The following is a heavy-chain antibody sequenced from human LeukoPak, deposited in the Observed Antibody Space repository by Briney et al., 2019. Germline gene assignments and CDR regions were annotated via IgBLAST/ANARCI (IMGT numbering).Heavy chain of an antibody. D-gene: IGHD3-10*01. CDR1: GYSFTTYW. Sequence: KPGESLKISCKTSGYSFTTYWIGWVRQMPGKGLEWMGIIYPDDSDTAYSPSFQGQVTISADKSISTAYLQWNSLKASDTPMYYCARQSGSGSYSMFDPWGQGTLVTVSS. CDR2: IYPDDSDT. CDR3: ARQSGSGSYSMFDP. J-gene: IGHJ5*02. V-gene: IGHV5-51*01.